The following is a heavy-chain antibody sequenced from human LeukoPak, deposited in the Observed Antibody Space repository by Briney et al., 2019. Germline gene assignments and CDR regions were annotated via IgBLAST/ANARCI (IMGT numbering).Heavy chain of an antibody. CDR1: GGSFSGYY. CDR3: AREVLGARAFEY. V-gene: IGHV4-34*01. J-gene: IGHJ4*02. D-gene: IGHD1-26*01. Sequence: PSETLSLTCAVYGGSFSGYYWSWIRQPPGKGLEWIGSIYYSGSTYYNPSLKSRVTISVDTSKSQFSLKLSSVTAADTAVYYCAREVLGARAFEYWGLGILVTVSS. CDR2: IYYSGST.